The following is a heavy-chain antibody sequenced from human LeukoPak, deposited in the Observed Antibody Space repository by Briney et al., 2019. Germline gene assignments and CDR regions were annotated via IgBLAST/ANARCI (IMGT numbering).Heavy chain of an antibody. Sequence: PSETLSLTCTVSGGSISSSSYYWDWIRQPPGKGLEWIGSIYYSGSTYYNPSLKSRVTISVDRSKNQFSLKLSSVTAADTAVYYCAGGEDGRAFDIWGQGTMVTVSS. CDR1: GGSISSSSYY. D-gene: IGHD3-16*01. V-gene: IGHV4-39*07. CDR2: IYYSGST. J-gene: IGHJ3*02. CDR3: AGGEDGRAFDI.